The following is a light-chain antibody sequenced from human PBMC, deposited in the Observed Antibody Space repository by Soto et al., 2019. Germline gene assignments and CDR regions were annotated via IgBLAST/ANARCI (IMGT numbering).Light chain of an antibody. CDR3: MQALQTPLT. CDR2: LGS. V-gene: IGKV2-28*01. CDR1: QSLLQSDGYNY. Sequence: DIVMTQSPLSLSVTPGESASISCSSSQSLLQSDGYNYLDWYLQKPGQSPQFLIYLGSNRASGVPDRFSGSGSGTDFTLKISRVEAEDVGVYYCMQALQTPLTFGQGTKVDIK. J-gene: IGKJ1*01.